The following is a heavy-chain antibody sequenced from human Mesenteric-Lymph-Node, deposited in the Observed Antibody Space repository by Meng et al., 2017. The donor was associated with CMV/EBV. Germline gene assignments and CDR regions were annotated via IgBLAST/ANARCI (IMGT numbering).Heavy chain of an antibody. CDR1: GFTFSSYS. Sequence: GESLKISCAASGFTFSSYSMNWVRQAPGKGLEWVSYISSSSTIYYADSVKGRFTISRDNAKNSLYLQMNSLRAEDTAVYYCARERSGADYWGQGTLVTVSS. J-gene: IGHJ4*02. D-gene: IGHD3-3*01. CDR2: ISSSSTI. V-gene: IGHV3-48*04. CDR3: ARERSGADY.